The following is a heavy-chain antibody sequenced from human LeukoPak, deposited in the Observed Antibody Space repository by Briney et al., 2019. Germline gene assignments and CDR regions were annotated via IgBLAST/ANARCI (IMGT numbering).Heavy chain of an antibody. J-gene: IGHJ5*02. V-gene: IGHV4-4*07. CDR1: GGSISTYY. CDR2: IYTTGGT. D-gene: IGHD2-2*01. CDR3: AREGAYCSSTSCHIQNWFDP. Sequence: SETLSLTCSVSGGSISTYYWSWIRQPAGKGLEWIGRIYTTGGTNYNPSLKSRVTMSVDTSKNQFSLKLTSVTAADTAVYYCAREGAYCSSTSCHIQNWFDPWGQGTLVTVSS.